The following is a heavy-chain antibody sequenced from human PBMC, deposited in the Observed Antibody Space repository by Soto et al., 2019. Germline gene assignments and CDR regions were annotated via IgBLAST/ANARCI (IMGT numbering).Heavy chain of an antibody. V-gene: IGHV1-69*01. CDR3: ARDRHDYGSGNYYNRIDF. D-gene: IGHD3-10*01. Sequence: QVQLVQSGAEVKKPGSSVKVSCKASGGIFSTYAISWLRQAPGQGLEWMGGIIPLFGTPNYAQRFQGRVTLTADESTSTAYRELSRLRSEDTAVYYCARDRHDYGSGNYYNRIDFWGQGTLVTVSS. CDR1: GGIFSTYA. J-gene: IGHJ4*02. CDR2: IIPLFGTP.